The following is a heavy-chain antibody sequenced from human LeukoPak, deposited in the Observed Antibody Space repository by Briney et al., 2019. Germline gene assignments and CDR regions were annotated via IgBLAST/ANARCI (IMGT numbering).Heavy chain of an antibody. J-gene: IGHJ4*02. CDR1: GFTFDDYA. Sequence: GGSLRLSCAASGFTFDDYAMHWVRQAPGKGLEWVSYISSSSNTIHYADSVKGRFTISRDYATNSLYLQMSSLRDEDTAVYYCARDRYGDYVSDYWGQGTLVTVSS. D-gene: IGHD4-17*01. V-gene: IGHV3-48*02. CDR2: ISSSSNTI. CDR3: ARDRYGDYVSDY.